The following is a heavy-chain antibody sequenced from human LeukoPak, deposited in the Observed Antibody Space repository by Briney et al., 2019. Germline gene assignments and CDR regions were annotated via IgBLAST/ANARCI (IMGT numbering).Heavy chain of an antibody. CDR2: ISYDGSNK. D-gene: IGHD5-18*01. CDR3: ARDYTAMAFDY. V-gene: IGHV3-30*04. CDR1: GFTFSSYA. J-gene: IGHJ4*02. Sequence: PGGSLRLSCAASGFTFSSYAMHWVRQAAGKGLEWVAVISYDGSNKYYADSVKGRFTISRDNSKNTLYLQMNSLRAEDTAVYYCARDYTAMAFDYWGQGTLVTVSS.